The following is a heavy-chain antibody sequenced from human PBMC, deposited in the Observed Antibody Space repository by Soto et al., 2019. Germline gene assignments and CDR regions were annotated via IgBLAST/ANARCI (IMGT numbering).Heavy chain of an antibody. D-gene: IGHD4-17*01. J-gene: IGHJ4*02. Sequence: SETLSVTWTVSGGSVTRYYWSWILQPPGKGLEWIAYIYKSGSTTYSPSLNSRVTISVDTSKNHFALKLSSLSAADTAIYCCAFSYVTTPYYFDCWGQGTPVTVSS. CDR3: AFSYVTTPYYFDC. CDR2: IYKSGST. CDR1: GGSVTRYY. V-gene: IGHV4-59*02.